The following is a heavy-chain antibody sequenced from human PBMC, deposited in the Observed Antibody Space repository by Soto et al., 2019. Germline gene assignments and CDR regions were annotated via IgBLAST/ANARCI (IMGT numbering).Heavy chain of an antibody. D-gene: IGHD3-22*01. Sequence: QVQLQESGPGLVKPSQTLSLTCTVSGGSISSGDYYWSWIRQPPGKGLEWIGYIYYSGSTYYNPSLKSRVTISVDTSKNQFSLKLSSVTAADTAVYYCARWSIVVVITTHDAFDIWGQGTMVTVSS. CDR3: ARWSIVVVITTHDAFDI. CDR2: IYYSGST. V-gene: IGHV4-30-4*01. CDR1: GGSISSGDYY. J-gene: IGHJ3*02.